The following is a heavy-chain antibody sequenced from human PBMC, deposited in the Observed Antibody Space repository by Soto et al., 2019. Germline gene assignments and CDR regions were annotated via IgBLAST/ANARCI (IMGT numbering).Heavy chain of an antibody. Sequence: QFQLVQSGAEVKKPGASVKVSCKASGYTFSTYGFSWVRQAPGQGLEWMGWIGADNGDTNYAQNFQGRVTMTTDTSTTTSYLELRSLTSDDTAVYFCARDWKGAEGFDPWGQGTLVTVSS. D-gene: IGHD1-1*01. CDR2: IGADNGDT. CDR3: ARDWKGAEGFDP. V-gene: IGHV1-18*01. CDR1: GYTFSTYG. J-gene: IGHJ5*02.